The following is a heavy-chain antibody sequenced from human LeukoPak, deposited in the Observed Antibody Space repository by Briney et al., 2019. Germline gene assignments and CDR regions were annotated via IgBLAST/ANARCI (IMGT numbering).Heavy chain of an antibody. V-gene: IGHV4-39*07. CDR2: IYSSGST. J-gene: IGHJ4*02. CDR1: GASINSGSNY. CDR3: ARDVSSWLDN. Sequence: SETLSLTCRVSGASINSGSNYWGWIRQPPGKTLEWIGSIYSSGSTYYNPSLKSRVIIMIDTPKNHFSLTLSSVTAADTAVYYCARDVSSWLDNWGQGTLVTVSS. D-gene: IGHD6-13*01.